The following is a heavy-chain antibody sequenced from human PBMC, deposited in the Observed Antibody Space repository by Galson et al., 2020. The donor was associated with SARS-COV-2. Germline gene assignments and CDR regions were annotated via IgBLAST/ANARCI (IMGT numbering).Heavy chain of an antibody. CDR1: GFTVSDNY. D-gene: IGHD6-19*01. J-gene: IGHJ4*02. Sequence: GESLKISCAATGFTVSDNYMSWVRQAPGKGLEWVSVIYYGGNTYYADSVKGRFIVSRDNSKNTMYLQMNSLRVEDTAMYYCAALEGSVAGTWGQGTLVTVSS. CDR2: IYYGGNT. V-gene: IGHV3-53*01. CDR3: AALEGSVAGT.